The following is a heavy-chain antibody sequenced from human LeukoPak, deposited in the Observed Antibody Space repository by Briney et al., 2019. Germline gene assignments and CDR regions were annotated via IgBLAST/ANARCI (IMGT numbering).Heavy chain of an antibody. CDR3: ARTALGGTSGYYLGVFDY. CDR2: IYTSWST. CDR1: GRSISSYY. D-gene: IGHD3-22*01. V-gene: IGHV4-4*07. Sequence: SETLSLTCTLSGRSISSYYWSWIRQPAGKGLEGLGRIYTSWSTKYNPSLKSRVTISVDTSKNQLSLKLSSVTAADTGVYYCARTALGGTSGYYLGVFDYWGQGTLVTVSS. J-gene: IGHJ4*02.